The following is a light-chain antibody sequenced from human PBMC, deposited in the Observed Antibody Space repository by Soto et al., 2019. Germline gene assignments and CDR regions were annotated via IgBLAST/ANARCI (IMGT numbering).Light chain of an antibody. CDR3: QQSDSSPYT. CDR2: AAS. V-gene: IGKV1-39*01. CDR1: QSVTSY. J-gene: IGKJ4*01. Sequence: DILMTQSPAALSASLGDRVTITCRASQSVTSYLNWYQQKPGQAPNLLIYAASTLQAGVPASFRGSGSGSDFTLTISSLQSEDCATYFCQQSDSSPYTFGGGTNVEIK.